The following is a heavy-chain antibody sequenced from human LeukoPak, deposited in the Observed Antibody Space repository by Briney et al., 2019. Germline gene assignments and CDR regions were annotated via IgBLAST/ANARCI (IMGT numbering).Heavy chain of an antibody. CDR2: IRYDGSNK. CDR1: GFSFSNYG. CDR3: AKPHFDD. J-gene: IGHJ4*02. V-gene: IGHV3-30*02. Sequence: GGSLRLSCAASGFSFSNYGMHWVRQAPGKGLEWVAFIRYDGSNKYYADSVKGRFTFSRDNSKNTLYLQMNRLRAEDTAVYYCAKPHFDDWGQGTLVTVSS.